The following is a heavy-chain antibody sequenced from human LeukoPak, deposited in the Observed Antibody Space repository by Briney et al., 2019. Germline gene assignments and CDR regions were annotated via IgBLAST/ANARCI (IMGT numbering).Heavy chain of an antibody. V-gene: IGHV1-69*06. CDR3: ARADLWFGELSSRFDP. CDR2: IIPIFGTA. D-gene: IGHD3-10*01. Sequence: GASVKVSCKASGDTFSSYAISWVRQAPGQGLEWMGGIIPIFGTANYAQKFQGRVTITADKSTSTAYMELSSLRSEDTAVYYCARADLWFGELSSRFDPWGQGTLVTVSS. CDR1: GDTFSSYA. J-gene: IGHJ5*02.